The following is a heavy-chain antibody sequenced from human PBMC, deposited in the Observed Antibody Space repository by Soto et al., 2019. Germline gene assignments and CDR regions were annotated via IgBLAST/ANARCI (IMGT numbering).Heavy chain of an antibody. CDR2: ISGSASST. J-gene: IGHJ4*02. D-gene: IGHD3-3*01. CDR1: GFTFSSYA. V-gene: IGHV3-23*01. CDR3: ARDVFLALSTPYYLDC. Sequence: EVQLLESGGGLVQPGGSLRPSCAASGFTFSSYAMSWVRQAPGKGLEWVSAISGSASSTYYADSVKGRFTIARDNSKNTLSLPMNSLRADDPAVYYCARDVFLALSTPYYLDCWVQATLITVSS.